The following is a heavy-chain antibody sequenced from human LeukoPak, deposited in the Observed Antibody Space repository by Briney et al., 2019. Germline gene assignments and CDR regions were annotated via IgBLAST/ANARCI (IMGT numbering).Heavy chain of an antibody. CDR2: ISSSGADT. V-gene: IGHV3-23*01. CDR1: GFTFTTYA. J-gene: IGHJ4*02. Sequence: GGSPRLSCAASGFTFTTYAMNWVRRSPGKGLEWVSTISSSGADTYYADSVKGRFTVSRDNSKNTLDLQMHSLRAEDTAVYYCANGKGIAEAFDMWGQGTLVTVSS. D-gene: IGHD2-21*01. CDR3: ANGKGIAEAFDM.